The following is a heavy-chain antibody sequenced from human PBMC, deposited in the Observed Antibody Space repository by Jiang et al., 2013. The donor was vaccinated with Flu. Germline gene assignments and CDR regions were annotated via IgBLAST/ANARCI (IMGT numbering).Heavy chain of an antibody. CDR2: INPNSGGT. Sequence: QLVESGAEVKKPGASVKVSCKASGYIFTAHYLHWVRQAPGQGLEWMGWINPNSGGTRYGHKFQGRVTMTRDTSISTAYMELSRLRSDDTATYYCAREITRSSSPDYWGQGTLVIASS. J-gene: IGHJ4*02. CDR1: GYIFTAHY. V-gene: IGHV1-2*02. CDR3: AREITRSSSPDY. D-gene: IGHD6-6*01.